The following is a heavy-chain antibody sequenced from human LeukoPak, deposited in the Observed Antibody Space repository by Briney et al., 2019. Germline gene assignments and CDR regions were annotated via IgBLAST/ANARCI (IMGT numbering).Heavy chain of an antibody. CDR2: IKQDGSEK. D-gene: IGHD3-9*01. Sequence: PSETLSLTCTVSGGSISSYYWSWIRQPPGKGLEWVANIKQDGSEKYYVDSVKGRFTISRDNAKNSLYLQMNSLRAEDTAVYYCARGGATYYDILTGYYTGWFDPWGQGTLVTVSS. CDR1: GGSISSYY. V-gene: IGHV3-7*01. CDR3: ARGGATYYDILTGYYTGWFDP. J-gene: IGHJ5*02.